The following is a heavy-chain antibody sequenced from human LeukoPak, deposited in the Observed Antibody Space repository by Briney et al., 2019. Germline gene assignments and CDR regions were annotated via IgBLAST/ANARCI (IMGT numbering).Heavy chain of an antibody. V-gene: IGHV3-66*01. CDR3: AREISRFGI. D-gene: IGHD3-16*01. CDR1: GFTVSSSNY. J-gene: IGHJ4*02. Sequence: GGSLRLSCAASGFTVSSSNYMNWVRQAPGKGLEWVSGTYTGGTTYYTDSVKGRFTISRDNPNNTLYLQMHSLRAEDTAVYYCAREISRFGIWGQGTLVTVSS. CDR2: TYTGGTT.